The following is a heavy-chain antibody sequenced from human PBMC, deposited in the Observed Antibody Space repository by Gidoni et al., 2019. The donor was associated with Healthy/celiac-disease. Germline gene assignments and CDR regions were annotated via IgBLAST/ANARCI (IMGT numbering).Heavy chain of an antibody. CDR3: ARDQYYYDSSGYYLPDY. D-gene: IGHD3-22*01. V-gene: IGHV3-30*04. J-gene: IGHJ4*02. CDR2: MSYDGSTK. Sequence: QLQLVESGGCMLKPGRSLRLSCAASAFTFRSSAMHCVRQAPGKGLEWVAVMSYDGSTKYYAYSVKGRFTNSRDNSKNTLYLKMNSMRAEDTTVYYCARDQYYYDSSGYYLPDYWGQGTLVTVSS. CDR1: AFTFRSSA.